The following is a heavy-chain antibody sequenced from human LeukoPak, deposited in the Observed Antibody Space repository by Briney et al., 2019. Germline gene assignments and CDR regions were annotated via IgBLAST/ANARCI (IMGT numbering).Heavy chain of an antibody. CDR2: LRGNGDT. J-gene: IGHJ4*02. CDR3: AEASWVSNADAVL. Sequence: GGPLTLSCAASGFTFSSYAMSWVREAPARGLEWVSSLRGNGDTFYADSVKGRFTLSRDESRNTVYLQLNKLRVEDTAVYYCAEASWVSNADAVLWGQGTVVTVSS. V-gene: IGHV3-23*01. CDR1: GFTFSSYA. D-gene: IGHD1-1*01.